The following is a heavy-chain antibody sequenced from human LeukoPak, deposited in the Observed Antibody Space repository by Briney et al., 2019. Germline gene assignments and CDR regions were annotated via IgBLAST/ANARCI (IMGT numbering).Heavy chain of an antibody. J-gene: IGHJ4*02. CDR3: AKSSASYSGSYVETDY. Sequence: GGSLRVSCAASGFTFSRYAMSWVRQAPGKGMEWVSGISGSGGSTYYADSVKGRFTISRDNSKNTLYLQINSLRAEDTAVYYCAKSSASYSGSYVETDYWGQGTLVTVSS. D-gene: IGHD1-26*01. CDR1: GFTFSRYA. V-gene: IGHV3-23*01. CDR2: ISGSGGST.